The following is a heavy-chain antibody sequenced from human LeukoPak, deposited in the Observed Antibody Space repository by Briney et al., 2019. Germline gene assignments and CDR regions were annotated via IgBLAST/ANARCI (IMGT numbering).Heavy chain of an antibody. V-gene: IGHV3-23*01. CDR2: ISDSGGYT. D-gene: IGHD3-16*02. CDR3: AKGGSYRSQPYFDY. Sequence: GGSLRLSCAASGLTFRTYAMSWVRQAPGKGVEWVSSISDSGGYTFYADSVKGRFTNSRDNSKNTVYLQMNSLRAEDTAVYYCAKGGSYRSQPYFDYWGQGTPVTVSS. J-gene: IGHJ4*02. CDR1: GLTFRTYA.